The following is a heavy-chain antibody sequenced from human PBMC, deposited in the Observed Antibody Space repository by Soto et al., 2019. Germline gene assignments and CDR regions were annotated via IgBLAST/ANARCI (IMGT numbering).Heavy chain of an antibody. V-gene: IGHV4-39*01. J-gene: IGHJ4*02. D-gene: IGHD4-17*01. CDR2: INYSGRT. Sequence: SETLSLTCTVSGGSISSGGYYWSWIRQPPGKGLEWIATINYSGRTYYNPSLRSRVTISVDTSRDQFSLNLNSVTAADTAVYYCARHFGNYGDWAFDFWGQGTLVTVSS. CDR1: GGSISSGGYY. CDR3: ARHFGNYGDWAFDF.